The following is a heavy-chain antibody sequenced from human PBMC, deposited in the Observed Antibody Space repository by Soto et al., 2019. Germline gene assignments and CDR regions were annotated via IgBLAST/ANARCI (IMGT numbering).Heavy chain of an antibody. V-gene: IGHV3-48*03. J-gene: IGHJ4*01. Sequence: EVQLLESGGGLVQPGGSLRLSCGVSGFTFNDFEMNWVLQAPGKGLEWLAYIDGSGTTKKYADSVRGRFTISRDNLNNSLLLPISSRSAADSAIYYSPRGFAQFNYRGHGTLVSVSS. CDR2: IDGSGTTK. CDR3: PRGFAQFNY. CDR1: GFTFNDFE.